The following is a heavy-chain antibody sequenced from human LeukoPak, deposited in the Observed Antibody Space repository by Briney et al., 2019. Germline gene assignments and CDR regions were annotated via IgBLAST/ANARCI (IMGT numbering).Heavy chain of an antibody. D-gene: IGHD5-24*01. CDR1: GFTFSNHA. V-gene: IGHV3-30*09. J-gene: IGHJ4*02. Sequence: GGSLRLSCAASGFTFSNHAMHWVRQAPGKGLEWVAVISYDGNNGFYADSVKGRFAISRDNSKNTLYLQMISLSAGDTAVYYCARAWGGGYNFFDYWGQGILVTVSS. CDR3: ARAWGGGYNFFDY. CDR2: ISYDGNNG.